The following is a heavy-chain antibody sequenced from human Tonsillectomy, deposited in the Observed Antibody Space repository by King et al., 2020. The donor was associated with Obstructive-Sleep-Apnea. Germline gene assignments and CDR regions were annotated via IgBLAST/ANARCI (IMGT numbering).Heavy chain of an antibody. CDR2: ISGSGGST. J-gene: IGHJ5*02. CDR3: AKSVPMVRGVIAWFDP. V-gene: IGHV3-23*04. Sequence: VQLVESGGGLVQPGGSLRLSCAASGFTFSSYAMSWVRQAPGKGLEWVSAISGSGGSTYYADSVKGRFTISRDNSENTLYLQMNSLRAEDTAVYYCAKSVPMVRGVIAWFDPWGQGTLVTVSS. D-gene: IGHD3-10*01. CDR1: GFTFSSYA.